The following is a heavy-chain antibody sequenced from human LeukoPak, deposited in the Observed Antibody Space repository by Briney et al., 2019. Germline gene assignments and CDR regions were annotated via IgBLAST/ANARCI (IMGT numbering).Heavy chain of an antibody. Sequence: ASVKASCKASGYTFTSYGISWVRQAPGQGLEWMGWISAYNGNTNYAQKLQGRVTMTTDTSTSTAYMELRSLRSDDTAVYYCARDPGIAANYYYYGMDVWGQGTTVTVSS. CDR1: GYTFTSYG. D-gene: IGHD6-13*01. CDR2: ISAYNGNT. CDR3: ARDPGIAANYYYYGMDV. J-gene: IGHJ6*02. V-gene: IGHV1-18*01.